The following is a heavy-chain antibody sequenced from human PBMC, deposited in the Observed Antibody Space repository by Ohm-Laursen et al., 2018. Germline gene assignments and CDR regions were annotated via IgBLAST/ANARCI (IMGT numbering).Heavy chain of an antibody. J-gene: IGHJ4*02. V-gene: IGHV3-23*01. CDR3: AKAPSRNSYGIDY. CDR1: GFTFSSYA. D-gene: IGHD5-18*01. CDR2: ISGGGGST. Sequence: GSLRLSCSASGFTFSSYAMSWVRQAPGKGLEWVSSISGGGGSTYYADSVKGRFTISRDNSKNTLCLQMSSLRAEDTAVYYCAKAPSRNSYGIDYWGQGTLVTVSS.